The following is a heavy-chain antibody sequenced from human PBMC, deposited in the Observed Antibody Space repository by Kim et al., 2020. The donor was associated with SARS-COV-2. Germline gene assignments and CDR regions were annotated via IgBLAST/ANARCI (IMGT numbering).Heavy chain of an antibody. CDR1: GGSISSSFNY. Sequence: SETLSLTCTVSGGSISSSFNYWGWIRQPPGKGLEWIGSVYHSGSTYDSPSLKSRVTVSVDTSKNEFYLKVTSLTAADTAVYFCARLPHDSSGYVDSWGRGILVTVSS. CDR3: ARLPHDSSGYVDS. D-gene: IGHD3-22*01. CDR2: VYHSGST. V-gene: IGHV4-39*01. J-gene: IGHJ1*01.